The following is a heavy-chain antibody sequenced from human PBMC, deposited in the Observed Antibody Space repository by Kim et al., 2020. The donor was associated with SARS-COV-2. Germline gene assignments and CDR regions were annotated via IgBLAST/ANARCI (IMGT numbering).Heavy chain of an antibody. Sequence: ASVKVSCKASGYTFVSYYMHWVRQAPGQGLEWMGLINPSGGSTTYAQKFQGRVTMTSATSTSTLYMELSSLRSEDPAVDYCARSRQQKLQSELDYWGQGT. CDR3: ARSRQQKLQSELDY. CDR2: INPSGGST. V-gene: IGHV1-46*01. J-gene: IGHJ4*02. CDR1: GYTFVSYY. D-gene: IGHD6-13*01.